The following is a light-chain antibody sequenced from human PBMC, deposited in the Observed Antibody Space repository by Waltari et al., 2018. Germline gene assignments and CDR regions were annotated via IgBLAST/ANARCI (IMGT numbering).Light chain of an antibody. V-gene: IGKV3-15*01. CDR1: PRVSSN. Sequence: EIVMTQSPATLSVSPGESVTLSCRASPRVSSNLACDQQKRGQAPSLLIYGASTRATGIPARFSGTGSGTEFTLTISSLXXXDFAVYYCQQYNNWPLTFGGGTKVEIK. J-gene: IGKJ4*01. CDR2: GAS. CDR3: QQYNNWPLT.